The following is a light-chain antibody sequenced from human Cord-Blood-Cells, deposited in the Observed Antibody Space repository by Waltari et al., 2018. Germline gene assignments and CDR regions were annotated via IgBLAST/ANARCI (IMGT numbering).Light chain of an antibody. CDR3: AAWDDSLNGLV. J-gene: IGLJ2*01. CDR1: SSNIGSNT. CDR2: SNN. V-gene: IGLV1-44*01. Sequence: QSVLTQPPSASGTPGQRVTISCSGSSSNIGSNTVNWYQQLPGTAPKLLIYSNNRRPSGVPDRFSVSKSGTSASLAISGLQSEDEADDYCAAWDDSLNGLVFGGGTKLTVL.